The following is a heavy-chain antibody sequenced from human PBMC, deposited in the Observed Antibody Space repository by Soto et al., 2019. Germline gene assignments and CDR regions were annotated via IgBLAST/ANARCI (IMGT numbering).Heavy chain of an antibody. Sequence: QVQLVQSGAEVKKPGSSVKVSCKASGGTFSSYGISWVRQAPGQGLEWMGGIIPIFGTANYAQKFQGRVTITADESTRTANMELSSLRSEDTAVYYCARGGEDGGNPDGWFDPWGQGTLVTVSS. CDR2: IIPIFGTA. CDR1: GGTFSSYG. J-gene: IGHJ5*02. D-gene: IGHD2-15*01. V-gene: IGHV1-69*01. CDR3: ARGGEDGGNPDGWFDP.